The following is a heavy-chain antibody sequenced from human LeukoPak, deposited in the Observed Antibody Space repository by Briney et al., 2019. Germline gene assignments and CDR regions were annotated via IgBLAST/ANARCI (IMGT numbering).Heavy chain of an antibody. J-gene: IGHJ4*01. CDR1: GFTFSSYW. D-gene: IGHD3-16*02. V-gene: IGHV3-7*01. Sequence: GGSLRLSCAASGFTFSSYWMSWVRQAPGKGLEWVANIKQDGSEKYYVDSVKGRFTISRDNAKNSLYLQMNSLRAEDTAVYYCARDRFDYVWGSYRLKYWGHGTLVTVSS. CDR3: ARDRFDYVWGSYRLKY. CDR2: IKQDGSEK.